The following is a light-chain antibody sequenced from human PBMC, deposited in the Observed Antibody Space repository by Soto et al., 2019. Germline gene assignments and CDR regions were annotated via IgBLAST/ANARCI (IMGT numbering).Light chain of an antibody. CDR1: SSDIGTYNY. Sequence: QSALTQPASVSGSPGQSITISCTGTSSDIGTYNYVSWYQQHPGKAPKLMIYEVSKRPSGVPDRFSGSKSGNTASLTVSGLQAEDEADYYCSSYAGSNIWVFGGGTQLTVL. J-gene: IGLJ3*02. CDR2: EVS. V-gene: IGLV2-8*01. CDR3: SSYAGSNIWV.